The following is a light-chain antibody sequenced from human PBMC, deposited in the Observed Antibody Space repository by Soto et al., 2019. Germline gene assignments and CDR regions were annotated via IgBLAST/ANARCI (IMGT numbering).Light chain of an antibody. J-gene: IGKJ2*01. Sequence: EIVLTQSPGTLSLSPGERATLSCRASQSVTSSYLAWYQQKPGQAPRLLIHGASSRATGIPDRFSGSGSGTEFTLTISRLEPEDFAVYYCHQYDSSPRTFGQGTKLEIK. V-gene: IGKV3-20*01. CDR1: QSVTSSY. CDR2: GAS. CDR3: HQYDSSPRT.